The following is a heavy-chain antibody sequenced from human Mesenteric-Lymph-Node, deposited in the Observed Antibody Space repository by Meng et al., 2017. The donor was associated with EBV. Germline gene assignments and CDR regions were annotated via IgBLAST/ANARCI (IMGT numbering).Heavy chain of an antibody. CDR2: IWYDGSNK. Sequence: QVQLVESGGGVVQPGRSLRLSCAASGFSFSAYSMHWVRQAPGKGLEWVAVIWYDGSNKYYADSVKGRFTISRDSSKNTLYLQMNSPRAEDTAMYYCAREKNSGWYQIGYWGQGTLVTVSS. V-gene: IGHV3-30-3*01. CDR1: GFSFSAYS. CDR3: AREKNSGWYQIGY. D-gene: IGHD6-19*01. J-gene: IGHJ4*02.